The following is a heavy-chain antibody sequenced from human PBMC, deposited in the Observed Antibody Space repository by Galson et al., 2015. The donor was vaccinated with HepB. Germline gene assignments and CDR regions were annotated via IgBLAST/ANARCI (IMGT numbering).Heavy chain of an antibody. D-gene: IGHD3-3*01. CDR3: ARAPTYYDFWSGYSYYFDY. Sequence: TLSLTCTVSGGPISSGDYYWSWIRQPPGKGLEWIGYIHYSGSTYYNPSLKSRVTISVDTSKNQFSLKLSSVTAADTAAYYCARAPTYYDFWSGYSYYFDYWGQGTLVTVSS. CDR2: IHYSGST. CDR1: GGPISSGDYY. V-gene: IGHV4-30-4*01. J-gene: IGHJ4*02.